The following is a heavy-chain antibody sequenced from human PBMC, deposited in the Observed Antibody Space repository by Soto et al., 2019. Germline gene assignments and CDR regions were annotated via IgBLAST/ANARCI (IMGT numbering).Heavy chain of an antibody. CDR1: GFTFSSYG. D-gene: IGHD6-13*01. J-gene: IGHJ4*01. Sequence: SLRLSCAASGFTFSSYGMHWVRQAPGKGLEWVAVISYDGSNKYYADSVKGRFTISRDNSKNTLYLQMNSLRAEDTAVYYCAKDSSPVTAPDDWGQGTLVTVSS. CDR2: ISYDGSNK. V-gene: IGHV3-30*18. CDR3: AKDSSPVTAPDD.